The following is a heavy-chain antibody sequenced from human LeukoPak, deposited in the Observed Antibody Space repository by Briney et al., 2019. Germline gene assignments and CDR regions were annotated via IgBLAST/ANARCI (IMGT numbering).Heavy chain of an antibody. CDR2: IYYSGTT. Sequence: PSETLSLTCTVSGGSISNYYWNWIRQPPGKGLEWIGYIYYSGTTNYNPSLKSRVSMSVDTSKNQFSLKLSSVTAADTAVYYCARGLFSGWFDPWGQGTLVTVSS. CDR1: GGSISNYY. J-gene: IGHJ5*02. CDR3: ARGLFSGWFDP. V-gene: IGHV4-59*12.